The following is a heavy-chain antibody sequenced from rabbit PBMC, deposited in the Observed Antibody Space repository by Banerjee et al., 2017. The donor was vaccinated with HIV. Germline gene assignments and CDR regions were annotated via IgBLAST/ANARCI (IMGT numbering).Heavy chain of an antibody. CDR2: INTSSGNT. CDR1: GFSFTNKYV. D-gene: IGHD4-1*01. CDR3: ARRYDSSGWGYYFTL. V-gene: IGHV1S43*01. J-gene: IGHJ4*01. Sequence: QEQLEESGGDLVKPEGSLTLTCTASGFSFTNKYVMCWVRQAPGKGLEWIACINTSSGNTVYASWVNGRFTISRSTSLNTVTLQMTSLTAADTATYFCARRYDSSGWGYYFTLWGPGTLVTVS.